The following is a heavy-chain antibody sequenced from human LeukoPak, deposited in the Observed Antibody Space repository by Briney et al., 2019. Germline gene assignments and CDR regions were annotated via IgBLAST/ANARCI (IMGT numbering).Heavy chain of an antibody. CDR3: ARSRPNDYGDKPFDY. CDR2: INPNSGGT. D-gene: IGHD4-23*01. V-gene: IGHV1-2*02. Sequence: ASVKVSCKASGYTFTGYYMHWVRQAPGQGLEWMGWINPNSGGTNYAQKFQGRVTITRNTSISTAYMELSSLRSEDTAVYYCARSRPNDYGDKPFDYWGQGTLVTVSS. CDR1: GYTFTGYY. J-gene: IGHJ4*02.